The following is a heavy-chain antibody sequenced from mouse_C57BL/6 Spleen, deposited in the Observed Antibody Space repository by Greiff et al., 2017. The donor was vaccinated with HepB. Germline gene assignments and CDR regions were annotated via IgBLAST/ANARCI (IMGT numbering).Heavy chain of an antibody. CDR2: ISYDGSN. V-gene: IGHV3-6*01. D-gene: IGHD2-1*01. CDR3: AKGGGNYGGAWFAY. Sequence: ESGPGLVKPSQSLSLTCSVTGYSITSGYYWNWIRQFPGNKLEWMGYISYDGSNNYNPSLKNRISITRDTSKNQFFLKLNSVTTEDTATYYGAKGGGNYGGAWFAYWGQGTLVTVSA. J-gene: IGHJ3*01. CDR1: GYSITSGYY.